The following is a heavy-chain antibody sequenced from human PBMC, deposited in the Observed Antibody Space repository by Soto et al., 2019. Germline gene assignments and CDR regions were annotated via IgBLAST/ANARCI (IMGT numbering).Heavy chain of an antibody. V-gene: IGHV4-30-4*01. CDR3: ARVQWSGWFDP. D-gene: IGHD2-15*01. CDR2: IYYSGST. CDR1: GGSISSGDCY. Sequence: SETLSLTCTVSGGSISSGDCYWSWIRQPPGKGLEWIGYIYYSGSTYYNPSLKSRVTISVDTSKNQFSLKLSSVTAADTAVYYCARVQWSGWFDPWGQGTLVTVSS. J-gene: IGHJ5*02.